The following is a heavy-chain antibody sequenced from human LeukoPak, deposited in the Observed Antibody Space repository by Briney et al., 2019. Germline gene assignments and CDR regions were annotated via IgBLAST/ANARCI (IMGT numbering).Heavy chain of an antibody. J-gene: IGHJ4*02. V-gene: IGHV3-64*01. CDR3: VSGIAAAGTGGYFDY. D-gene: IGHD6-13*01. CDR1: GFPFSSYA. Sequence: PGGSLRLSCEASGFPFSSYAMHWVRQAPVKGLEYVSAISNNGGSTYYANSVKGGFTVSRDNSKNTLYLQMGSLRAEGMAVYYCVSGIAAAGTGGYFDYWGQGTLVTVSS. CDR2: ISNNGGST.